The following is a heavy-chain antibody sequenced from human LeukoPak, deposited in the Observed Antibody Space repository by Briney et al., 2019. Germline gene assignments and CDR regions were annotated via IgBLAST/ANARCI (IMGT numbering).Heavy chain of an antibody. CDR3: ARTAGREYYYYYGMDA. Sequence: ASVKVSCKASGYTFTSYGISWVRQAPGQGLEWMGWISTYNGYTNYVQKLQGRVTLTTDTSTSTAYMELRSLRSDDTAVYYCARTAGREYYYYYGMDAWGQGTTVTVSS. V-gene: IGHV1-18*01. J-gene: IGHJ6*02. D-gene: IGHD6-19*01. CDR2: ISTYNGYT. CDR1: GYTFTSYG.